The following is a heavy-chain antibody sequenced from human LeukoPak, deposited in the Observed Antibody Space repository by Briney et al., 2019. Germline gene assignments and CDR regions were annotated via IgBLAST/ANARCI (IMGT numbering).Heavy chain of an antibody. J-gene: IGHJ5*02. CDR3: ARLLRVGYCSTTSCNWFDP. D-gene: IGHD2-2*03. CDR1: GYSISSGYY. CDR2: IYYRGST. V-gene: IGHV4-38-2*02. Sequence: SETLSLTRTVSGYSISSGYYWGWIRQPPGKGLEWIGNIYYRGSTYYNPSLKSRVTISVDTSKNQFSLKLSSVTAADTAVYYCARLLRVGYCSTTSCNWFDPWGQGTLVTVSS.